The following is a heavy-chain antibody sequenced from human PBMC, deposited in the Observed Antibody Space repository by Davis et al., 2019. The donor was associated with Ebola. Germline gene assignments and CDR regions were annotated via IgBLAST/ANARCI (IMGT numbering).Heavy chain of an antibody. J-gene: IGHJ4*02. CDR3: ARAYSSGWYYFDY. Sequence: SETLSLTCTVSGGYISGYYWSWIRLPPGKGLEWIGHIYYSGSTNYNPSLKSRVTISIDTSKNQFSLKLRSVTTADTAMYYCARAYSSGWYYFDYWGQGTLVTVSS. V-gene: IGHV4-59*01. CDR2: IYYSGST. D-gene: IGHD6-19*01. CDR1: GGYISGYY.